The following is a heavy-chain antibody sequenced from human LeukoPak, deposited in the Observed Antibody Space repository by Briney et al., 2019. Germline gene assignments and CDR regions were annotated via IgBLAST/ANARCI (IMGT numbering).Heavy chain of an antibody. J-gene: IGHJ4*02. V-gene: IGHV1-2*02. D-gene: IGHD3-3*01. CDR2: INPNSGGT. CDR3: ATAFGVVDFDY. Sequence: ASVKVSCKASGYTFIGYYMHWVRQAHGQGLEWMGWINPNSGGTNYAQKFQGRVTVTRDTSISTAYMELSRLRSDDTAMYYCATAFGVVDFDYWGQGTLLTVSS. CDR1: GYTFIGYY.